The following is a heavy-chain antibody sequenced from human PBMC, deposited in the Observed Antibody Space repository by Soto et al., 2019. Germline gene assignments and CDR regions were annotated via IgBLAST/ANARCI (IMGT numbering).Heavy chain of an antibody. V-gene: IGHV1-69*12. CDR1: GGTFSNSA. CDR3: ARYKDRLQLGGNYYYILDV. Sequence: QVQLEQSGAEVKKPGSSVKVSCKASGGTFSNSAISWVRQAPGQGLEWMGGIMPIFRTPDYAQKFQGRVTITADESTSTAYMELSGLISDDTAIYYCARYKDRLQLGGNYYYILDVWGQGTTVTVSS. J-gene: IGHJ6*02. CDR2: IMPIFRTP. D-gene: IGHD5-12*01.